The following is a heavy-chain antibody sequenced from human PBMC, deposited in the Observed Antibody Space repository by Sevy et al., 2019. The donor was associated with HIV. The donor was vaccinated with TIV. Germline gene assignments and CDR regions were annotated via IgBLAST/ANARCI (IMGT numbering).Heavy chain of an antibody. CDR3: AKGRDSSGWYYYGMDV. CDR2: ISYDGSNK. J-gene: IGHJ6*02. Sequence: GGSLRLSCAASGFTFNSYGMHWVRQAPGKGLEWVAFISYDGSNKYYADSVKGRFTISRDNSKNTLYLQMNSLRAEDTAVYYCAKGRDSSGWYYYGMDVWGQGTTVTVSS. D-gene: IGHD6-19*01. V-gene: IGHV3-30*18. CDR1: GFTFNSYG.